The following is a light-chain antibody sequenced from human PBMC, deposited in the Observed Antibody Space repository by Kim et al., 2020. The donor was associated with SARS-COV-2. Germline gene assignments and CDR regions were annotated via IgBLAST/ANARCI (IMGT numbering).Light chain of an antibody. CDR2: DVF. CDR1: SSDVGAYGF. CDR3: SSDTTRSTRV. Sequence: QSALTQPASASGSPGQSITISCTGTSSDVGAYGFVSWYQQHPGKAPELIIFDVFNRPSGVYHRFSGTKSANTASLTISGLQAEDEADYYGSSDTTRSTRVFGGGTKVTVL. J-gene: IGLJ2*01. V-gene: IGLV2-14*03.